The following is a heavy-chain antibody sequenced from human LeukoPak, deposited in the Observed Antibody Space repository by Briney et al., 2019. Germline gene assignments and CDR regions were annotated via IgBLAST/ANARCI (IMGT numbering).Heavy chain of an antibody. CDR1: GFTVSSNY. Sequence: GGSLRLSCAASGFTVSSNYMSWVRQAPGKGLEWVSLISSGGGTYYADSVKGRFTISRDNSKSMVYLQMNSLRADDTAVYYCAREEMAVSGYFDYWGQGILVTVSS. J-gene: IGHJ4*02. CDR3: AREEMAVSGYFDY. D-gene: IGHD5-24*01. CDR2: ISSGGGT. V-gene: IGHV3-53*01.